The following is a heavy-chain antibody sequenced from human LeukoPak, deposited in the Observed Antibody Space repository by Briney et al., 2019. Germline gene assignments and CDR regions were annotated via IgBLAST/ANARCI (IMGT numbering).Heavy chain of an antibody. D-gene: IGHD3-22*01. CDR3: ARLTTYYDSSGYYPGYFQH. CDR1: GGSISSSSYY. V-gene: IGHV4-39*01. CDR2: IYYSGST. Sequence: PSETLSLTCTVSGGSISSSSYYWGWIRQPPGKGLEWIGSIYYSGSTYYNPSLKSRVTISVDTSKNQFSLKLSSVTAADTAVYYCARLTTYYDSSGYYPGYFQHWGQGTLVTVSS. J-gene: IGHJ1*01.